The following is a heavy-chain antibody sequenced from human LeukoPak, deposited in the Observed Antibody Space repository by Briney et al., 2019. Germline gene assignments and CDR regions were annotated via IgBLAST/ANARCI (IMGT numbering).Heavy chain of an antibody. J-gene: IGHJ6*02. D-gene: IGHD2-15*01. CDR2: ISAYNGNT. Sequence: ASVKVSCKASGYTFTSYYMHWARQAPGQGLEWMGWISAYNGNTNYAQKLQGRVTMTTDTSTSTAYMELRSLRSDDTAVYYCARLVVVAAIRYYGMDVWGQGTTVTVSS. V-gene: IGHV1-18*04. CDR3: ARLVVVAAIRYYGMDV. CDR1: GYTFTSYY.